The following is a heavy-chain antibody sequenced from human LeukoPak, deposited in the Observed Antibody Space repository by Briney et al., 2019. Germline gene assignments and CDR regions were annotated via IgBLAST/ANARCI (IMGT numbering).Heavy chain of an antibody. J-gene: IGHJ4*02. Sequence: GGSLRLSCAASGFTFSSYAMHWVRQAPGKGLEWVAVISYDGSNKYCADSVKGRFTISRDNSKNTLYLQMNSLRAEDTAVYYCARVRAFSSTYFDYWGQGTLVTVSS. CDR1: GFTFSSYA. CDR2: ISYDGSNK. CDR3: ARVRAFSSTYFDY. V-gene: IGHV3-30*01. D-gene: IGHD1-1*01.